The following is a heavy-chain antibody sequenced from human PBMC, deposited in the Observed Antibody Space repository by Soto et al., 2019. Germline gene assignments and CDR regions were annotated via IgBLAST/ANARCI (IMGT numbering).Heavy chain of an antibody. Sequence: SETLSLTFTVSRGSISNGYYYWSWVRQSPGKGLEWIGHIYHSGRTYYNPSLKSRVTISVDTSMKQFSLNLLSMTAADTAVYYCARWVEVSLDYFDSWGQG. CDR1: RGSISNGYYY. CDR3: ARWVEVSLDYFDS. J-gene: IGHJ4*02. CDR2: IYHSGRT. D-gene: IGHD2-15*01. V-gene: IGHV4-31*03.